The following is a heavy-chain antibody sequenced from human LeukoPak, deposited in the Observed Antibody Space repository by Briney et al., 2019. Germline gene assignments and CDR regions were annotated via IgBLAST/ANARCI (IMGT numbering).Heavy chain of an antibody. CDR1: GLTFSTYW. CDR3: AGGASSTVHY. D-gene: IGHD6-13*01. CDR2: INGDGSL. Sequence: GRSLRLSCAASGLTFSTYWMRWVRQAPGKGLVWVSRINGDGSLSYADSVKGRFTISRDNTKNMLYLQMNSLRAEDTAVYYCAGGASSTVHYWGQGTLVTVSS. V-gene: IGHV3-74*01. J-gene: IGHJ4*02.